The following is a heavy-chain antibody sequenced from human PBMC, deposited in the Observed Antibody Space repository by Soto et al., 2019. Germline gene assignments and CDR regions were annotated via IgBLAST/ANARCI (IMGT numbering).Heavy chain of an antibody. CDR3: ARDRDLYDFWSGYYLDAFDI. D-gene: IGHD3-3*01. CDR2: ISSSSSYI. CDR1: GFTFSSYS. V-gene: IGHV3-21*01. Sequence: GGSLRLSCAASGFTFSSYSMNWVRQAPGKGLEWVSSISSSSSYIYYADSVKGRFTISRDNAKNSLYLQMNSLRAEDTAVYYCARDRDLYDFWSGYYLDAFDIWGQGTMVTVSS. J-gene: IGHJ3*02.